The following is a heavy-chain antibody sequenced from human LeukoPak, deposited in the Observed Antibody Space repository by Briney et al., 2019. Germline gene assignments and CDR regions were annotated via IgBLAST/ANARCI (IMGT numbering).Heavy chain of an antibody. D-gene: IGHD2-2*01. CDR3: AKDFYQGLDY. V-gene: IGHV3-30*18. CDR2: ISYDGSNK. J-gene: IGHJ4*02. CDR1: GFTFSSYG. Sequence: PGGSLRLSCAASGFTFSSYGMHWVRQAPGKGLEWVAVISYDGSNKYYADSVNGRFTISRDNSKNTLYLQMNSLRAEDTAVYYCAKDFYQGLDYWGQGTLVTVSS.